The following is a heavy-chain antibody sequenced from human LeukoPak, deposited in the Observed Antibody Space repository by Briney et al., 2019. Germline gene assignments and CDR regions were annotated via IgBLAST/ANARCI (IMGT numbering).Heavy chain of an antibody. CDR2: INPNSGGT. Sequence: ASVKVSFKTSGYTFTGYYIHWVRQAPGQGLELMGWINPNSGGTNDSQNFQGRITMTKDTSISTAYMALSMLRCDDMAVYYCARGGRYFYDSRVDSWGQGTLVTVPS. CDR1: GYTFTGYY. D-gene: IGHD3-22*01. CDR3: ARGGRYFYDSRVDS. J-gene: IGHJ4*02. V-gene: IGHV1-2*02.